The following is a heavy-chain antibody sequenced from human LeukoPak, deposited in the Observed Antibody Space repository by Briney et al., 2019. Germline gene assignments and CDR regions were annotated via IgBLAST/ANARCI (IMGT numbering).Heavy chain of an antibody. V-gene: IGHV1-69*13. CDR1: GGTFSSYA. Sequence: ASVKVSCKASGGTFSSYAISWVRQAPGQGLEWMGGIIPIFGTANYAQKFQGRVTITADESTSTAYMELSSLRSGDTAVYYCARVVVTANSLPDYWGQGTLVTVSS. CDR2: IIPIFGTA. CDR3: ARVVVTANSLPDY. J-gene: IGHJ4*02. D-gene: IGHD2-21*02.